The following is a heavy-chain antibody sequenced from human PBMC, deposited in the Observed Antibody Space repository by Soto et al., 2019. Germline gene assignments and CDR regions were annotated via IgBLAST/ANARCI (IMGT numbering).Heavy chain of an antibody. J-gene: IGHJ6*02. D-gene: IGHD3-22*01. CDR1: GGTFSSYA. Sequence: ASVKVSCKASGGTFSSYAISWVRQAPGQGLEWMGGIIPIFGTANYAQKFQGRVTITADESTSTAYMELSSLRSEDTAVYYCARSRYYYDSSGYYPAGCYYYGMDVWGQGTTVTVSS. CDR2: IIPIFGTA. V-gene: IGHV1-69*13. CDR3: ARSRYYYDSSGYYPAGCYYYGMDV.